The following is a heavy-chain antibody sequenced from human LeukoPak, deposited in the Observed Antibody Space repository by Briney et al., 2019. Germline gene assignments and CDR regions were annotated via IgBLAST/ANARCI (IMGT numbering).Heavy chain of an antibody. V-gene: IGHV3-66*01. CDR2: VYPGANT. Sequence: GESLRLSCAASGFTLSSTYLSWVRPAPGKGVEWVSVVYPGANTFYTESVKGRFTISRDNSKTRLSLQMNRLRADDTGVYYCARGYFDNWGQGTLVTVSS. CDR3: ARGYFDN. CDR1: GFTLSSTY. J-gene: IGHJ4*02.